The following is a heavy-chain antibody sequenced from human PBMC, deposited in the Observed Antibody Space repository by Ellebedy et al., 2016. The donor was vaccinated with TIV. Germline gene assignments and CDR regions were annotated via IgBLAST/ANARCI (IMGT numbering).Heavy chain of an antibody. CDR2: INAGNGNT. D-gene: IGHD6-6*01. Sequence: AASVKVSCKASGYTFTRYAIHWVRQAPGQRLEWMGWINAGNGNTKYSQKFQGRVTITRDTSASTAYMELSSLRSEDTAVYYCARGVLSIAPITLRSWFDPWGQGTLVTVSS. J-gene: IGHJ5*02. CDR1: GYTFTRYA. V-gene: IGHV1-3*01. CDR3: ARGVLSIAPITLRSWFDP.